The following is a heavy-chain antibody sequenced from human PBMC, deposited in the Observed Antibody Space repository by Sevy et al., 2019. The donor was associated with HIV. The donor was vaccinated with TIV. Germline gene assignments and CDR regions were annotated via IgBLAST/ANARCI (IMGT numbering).Heavy chain of an antibody. J-gene: IGHJ4*02. CDR2: VTGSGGNT. Sequence: GGSLRLSCAASGFTFSSYAMSWVRQAPGKGLEWVSGVTGSGGNTYYADSVKGRFTISRDNSKNTLFLQMNSLRVEDTAVYYCAKALSYDVTAPYWGQRTLVTVSS. V-gene: IGHV3-23*01. CDR3: AKALSYDVTAPY. D-gene: IGHD3-10*02. CDR1: GFTFSSYA.